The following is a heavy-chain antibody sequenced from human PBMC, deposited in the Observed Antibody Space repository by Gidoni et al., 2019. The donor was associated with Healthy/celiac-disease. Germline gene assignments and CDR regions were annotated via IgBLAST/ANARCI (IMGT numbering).Heavy chain of an antibody. CDR1: GFTFSSYA. CDR3: ARDEGFYDSTGGMDV. J-gene: IGHJ6*02. D-gene: IGHD3-22*01. V-gene: IGHV3-30-3*01. Sequence: QVQLVESGGGVVQPGRSLRLSCAASGFTFSSYAMHWVRQAPGKGLEWVAVISYDGSNKYYADSVKGRFTISRDNSKNTLYLQMNSLRAEDTAVYYCARDEGFYDSTGGMDVWGQGTTVTVSS. CDR2: ISYDGSNK.